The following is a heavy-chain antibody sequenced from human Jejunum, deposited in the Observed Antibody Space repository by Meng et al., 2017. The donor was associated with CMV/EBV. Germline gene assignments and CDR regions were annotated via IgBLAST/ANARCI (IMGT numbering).Heavy chain of an antibody. V-gene: IGHV3-30-3*01. CDR1: GFTFSTYA. CDR2: ISYDGSKK. Sequence: GQLVGFGGGVVQPGRSLRLPCAASGFTFSTYAMHWVRQAPGKGLEWVAAISYDGSKKYYGDSVKGRFTISRDNSKNTLYLQMDSLRIEDTAVYYCMGYYGSGSPRYWGQGTLVTVSS. D-gene: IGHD3-10*01. J-gene: IGHJ4*02. CDR3: MGYYGSGSPRY.